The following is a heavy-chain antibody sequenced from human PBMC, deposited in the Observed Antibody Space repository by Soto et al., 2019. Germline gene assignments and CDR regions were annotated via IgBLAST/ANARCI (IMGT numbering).Heavy chain of an antibody. CDR2: ISGSGGST. CDR3: AKDSIWYYDYVWGSYRPEPSDY. D-gene: IGHD3-16*02. V-gene: IGHV3-23*01. Sequence: SLRLSCAASGFTFSSYAMSWVRQAPGKGLEWVSAISGSGGSTYYADSVKGRFTISRDNSKNTLYLQMNSLRAEDTAVYYCAKDSIWYYDYVWGSYRPEPSDYWGQGTLVTVSS. CDR1: GFTFSSYA. J-gene: IGHJ4*02.